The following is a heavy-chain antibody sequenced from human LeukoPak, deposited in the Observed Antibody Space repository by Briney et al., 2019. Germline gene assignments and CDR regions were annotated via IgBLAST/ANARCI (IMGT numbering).Heavy chain of an antibody. V-gene: IGHV4-59*01. J-gene: IGHJ4*02. Sequence: SETLSLTCTVSGASISLYFWNWIRQPPGKELEWIGYISSGGSTNYNPSLKSRVTISIDTSKNQFSLKLTSATAADTAVYYCARGDDYKSTLFDYWGQGTLVTVSS. CDR1: GASISLYF. CDR3: ARGDDYKSTLFDY. CDR2: ISSGGST. D-gene: IGHD5-12*01.